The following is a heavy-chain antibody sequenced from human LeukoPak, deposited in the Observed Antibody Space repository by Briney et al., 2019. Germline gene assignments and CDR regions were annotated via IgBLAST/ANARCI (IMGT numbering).Heavy chain of an antibody. J-gene: IGHJ6*03. CDR2: INPNSGGT. CDR1: GYTFTGYY. CDR3: ARKKMVRGAASVGYYYYYMDV. Sequence: ALVKVSCKASGYTFTGYYMHWVRQAPGQGLEGMGRINPNSGGTNYAQKFQGRVTMTRDTSISTAYMELSRLRSDDTAVYYCARKKMVRGAASVGYYYYYMDVWGKGTTVTVSS. V-gene: IGHV1-2*06. D-gene: IGHD3-10*01.